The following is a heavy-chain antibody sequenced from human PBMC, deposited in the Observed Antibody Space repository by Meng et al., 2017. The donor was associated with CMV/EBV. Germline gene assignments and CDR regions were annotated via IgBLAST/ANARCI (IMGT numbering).Heavy chain of an antibody. J-gene: IGHJ4*02. CDR1: GFTFSSYS. Sequence: GGSLRLSCAASGFTFSSYSMNWVRQAPGKGLEWVSSISSSSSYIYYADSVKGRFTISRDNFKNTLYLQMNSLRVEDTAVYYCAKEFRGYCSGGSCYSADYWGQGTLVTVSS. V-gene: IGHV3-21*01. CDR2: ISSSSSYI. CDR3: AKEFRGYCSGGSCYSADY. D-gene: IGHD2-15*01.